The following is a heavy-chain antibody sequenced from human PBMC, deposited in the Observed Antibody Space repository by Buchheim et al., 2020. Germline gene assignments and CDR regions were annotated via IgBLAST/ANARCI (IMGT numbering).Heavy chain of an antibody. CDR2: ISYDGSNK. D-gene: IGHD3-10*01. J-gene: IGHJ6*02. CDR1: GFTFSSYG. V-gene: IGHV3-30*18. CDR3: AKDKDYGSGLLYYYYYGMDV. Sequence: QVQLVESGGGVVQPGRSLRLSCAASGFTFSSYGMHWVRQAPGKGLEWVAVISYDGSNKYYADSVKGRFTISRDNSKNTLYLQMNSLRAEDTAVYYCAKDKDYGSGLLYYYYYGMDVWGQGTT.